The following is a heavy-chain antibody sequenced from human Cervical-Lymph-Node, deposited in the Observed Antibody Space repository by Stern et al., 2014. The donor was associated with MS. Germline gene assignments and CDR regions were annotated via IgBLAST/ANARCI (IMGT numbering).Heavy chain of an antibody. CDR3: ARKSLSMDHYFDS. Sequence: QVQLHESGPGLVKPSETLSLTCTVSGASISSYYWNWIRQPPGKGLEWIGYIYYTGTTNYNPSLKGRVAISLDTSKNQFSLILRSVSAADTAVYYCARKSLSMDHYFDSWGQGTLVTVSS. CDR2: IYYTGTT. CDR1: GASISSYY. V-gene: IGHV4-59*01. J-gene: IGHJ4*02. D-gene: IGHD2-2*03.